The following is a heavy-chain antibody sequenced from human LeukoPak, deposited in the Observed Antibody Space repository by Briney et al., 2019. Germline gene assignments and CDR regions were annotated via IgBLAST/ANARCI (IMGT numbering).Heavy chain of an antibody. CDR3: ARPIRDILTGYYVGYFDY. CDR2: ISAYNGNT. J-gene: IGHJ4*02. CDR1: GYTFTSHG. D-gene: IGHD3-9*01. Sequence: ASVKVSCKASGYTFTSHGISWARQAPGQGLEWMGWISAYNGNTNYAQKLQGRVTMTTDTSTSTAYMELRSLRSDDTAVYYCARPIRDILTGYYVGYFDYWGQGTLVTVSS. V-gene: IGHV1-18*01.